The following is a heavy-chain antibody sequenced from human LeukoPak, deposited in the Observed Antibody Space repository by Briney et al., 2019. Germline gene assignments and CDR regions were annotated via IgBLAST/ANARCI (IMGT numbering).Heavy chain of an antibody. V-gene: IGHV1-2*02. Sequence: ASVKVSCKASGYTFTDYYIHWVRQAPGQGLEWMGWINPNSGDTKYTQEFQGRVTMTRDTSSSTAYMELTSLRSDDTAVFYCARGDRYSYGPGDWGRGTLVTVSS. D-gene: IGHD5-18*01. CDR2: INPNSGDT. CDR1: GYTFTDYY. CDR3: ARGDRYSYGPGD. J-gene: IGHJ4*02.